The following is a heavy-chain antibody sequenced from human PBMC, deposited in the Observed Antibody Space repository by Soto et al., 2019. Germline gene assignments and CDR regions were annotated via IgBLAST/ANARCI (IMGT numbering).Heavy chain of an antibody. CDR3: ARTTGDYYYYGMAG. J-gene: IGHJ6*02. CDR1: GGTFRSYA. CDR2: ISPIFGTA. Sequence: SVKVSCKASGGTFRSYAISWVRQAPGQGLEWMGGISPIFGTANYAQKFQVRVTSTADESTSTAYMELSSLRSEDTAVYDCARTTGDYYYYGMAGWGQGTTVTVSS. V-gene: IGHV1-69*13. D-gene: IGHD4-17*01.